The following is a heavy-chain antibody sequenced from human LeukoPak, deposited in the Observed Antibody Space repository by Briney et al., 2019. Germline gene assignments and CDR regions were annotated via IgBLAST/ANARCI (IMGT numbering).Heavy chain of an antibody. V-gene: IGHV3-23*01. CDR1: GFTFSSYA. J-gene: IGHJ3*02. CDR2: ISGSGGST. D-gene: IGHD5-12*01. Sequence: GGSLRLSCAASGFTFSSYAMSWVRQAPGKGLEWVSAISGSGGSTYYADSVKGRFTISRDNSKNTLYLQMNSLRAEDTAVYYCARASLVASAFDIWGQGTMVTVSS. CDR3: ARASLVASAFDI.